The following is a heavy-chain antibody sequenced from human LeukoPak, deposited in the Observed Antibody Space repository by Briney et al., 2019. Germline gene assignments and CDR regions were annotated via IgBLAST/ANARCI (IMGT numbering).Heavy chain of an antibody. CDR1: GYTFENDG. D-gene: IGHD6-6*01. Sequence: ASVKVSCKASGYTFENDGIWCVRQTPGQGLEWMGWISGHNDNAKYAQKVQGRVTMTTDTSTGTAYLELRSLRSDDTAVHYCATSDVLPGDYWGQGTLVTVSS. CDR2: ISGHNDNA. CDR3: ATSDVLPGDY. J-gene: IGHJ4*02. V-gene: IGHV1-18*01.